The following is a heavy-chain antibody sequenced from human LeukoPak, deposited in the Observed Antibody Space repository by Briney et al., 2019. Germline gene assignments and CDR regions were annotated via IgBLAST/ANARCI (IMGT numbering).Heavy chain of an antibody. CDR3: SRTYYECWSGTRDYFDY. CDR2: INPNSGGT. Sequence: ASLKVSCKASGYTFTGYYMHWVRQAPGQGLEWMGWINPNSGGTNYAQKFQGRGTMTRDTSISTAYMEMSMRRSDDTAVYYCSRTYYECWSGTRDYFDYWGQGTLVTVSS. V-gene: IGHV1-2*02. J-gene: IGHJ4*02. CDR1: GYTFTGYY. D-gene: IGHD3-3*01.